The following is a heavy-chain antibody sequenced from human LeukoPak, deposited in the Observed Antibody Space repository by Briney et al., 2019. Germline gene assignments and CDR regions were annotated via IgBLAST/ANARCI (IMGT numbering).Heavy chain of an antibody. CDR1: GFTFSSYS. D-gene: IGHD6-19*01. CDR2: ISSSSSTI. CDR3: AKVSGIAVAGYSFDY. Sequence: GGSLRLSCAASGFTFSSYSMNWVRQAPGKGLEWVSYISSSSSTIYYADSVKGRFTISRDNSKNTLYLQMNSLRAEDTAVYYCAKVSGIAVAGYSFDYWGQGTLVTVSS. J-gene: IGHJ4*02. V-gene: IGHV3-48*01.